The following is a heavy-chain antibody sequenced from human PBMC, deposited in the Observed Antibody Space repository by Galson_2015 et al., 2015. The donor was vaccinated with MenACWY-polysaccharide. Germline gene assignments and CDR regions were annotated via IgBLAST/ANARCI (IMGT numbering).Heavy chain of an antibody. J-gene: IGHJ5*02. Sequence: SLRLSCAASGFTFSSFGIHWVRQAPGKGLEWVAGLSYDGNKRYYVDSVKGRFPLSRAISTNTLYLQLHSLSPDATALSSCAKDRVYDGSAGCGAADAGGQGARVTGSA. V-gene: IGHV3-30*18. CDR2: LSYDGNKR. CDR3: AKDRVYDGSAGCGAADA. D-gene: IGHD2-15*01. CDR1: GFTFSSFG.